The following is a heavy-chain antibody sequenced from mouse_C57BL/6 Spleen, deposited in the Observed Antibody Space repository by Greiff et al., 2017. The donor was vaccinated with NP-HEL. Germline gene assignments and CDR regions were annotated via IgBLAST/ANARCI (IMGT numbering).Heavy chain of an antibody. CDR2: ISYSGST. J-gene: IGHJ1*03. V-gene: IGHV3-8*01. CDR1: GYSITSDY. Sequence: EVKVVESGPGLAKPSQTLSLTCSVTGYSITSDYWNWIRKFPGNKLEYMGYISYSGSTYYNPSLKSRISITRDTSKNQYYLQLNSVTTEDTATYYCARNRYYGLYWYFDVWGTGTTVTVSS. D-gene: IGHD1-1*01. CDR3: ARNRYYGLYWYFDV.